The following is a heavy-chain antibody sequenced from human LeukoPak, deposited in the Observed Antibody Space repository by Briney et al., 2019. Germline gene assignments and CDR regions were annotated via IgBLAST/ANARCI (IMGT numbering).Heavy chain of an antibody. D-gene: IGHD3-22*01. J-gene: IGHJ4*02. Sequence: GGSLRLSCAASGFTFSSYAMSWVRQAPGKGLEWVSAISASGPYYADAVRGRFTMSRDNSRNTLSLQMDSLRAEDTAVYYCAKDHESDGYPCLDHWGLGTLVTVSS. CDR2: ISASGP. CDR3: AKDHESDGYPCLDH. CDR1: GFTFSSYA. V-gene: IGHV3-23*01.